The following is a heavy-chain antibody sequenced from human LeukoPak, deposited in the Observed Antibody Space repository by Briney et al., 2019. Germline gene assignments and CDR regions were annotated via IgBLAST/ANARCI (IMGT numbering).Heavy chain of an antibody. J-gene: IGHJ4*02. CDR1: GGSFSGYY. D-gene: IGHD5-24*01. V-gene: IGHV4-59*10. CDR3: ARGRDGYNFLNRGEYYCFDY. Sequence: SETLSLTCAVYGGSFSGYYWSWIRQPAGKGLEWIGRIYTSGSTNYNPSLKSRVTISVDTSKNQFSLRLNSVTAADTAVYYCARGRDGYNFLNRGEYYCFDYWGQGTLVTVSS. CDR2: IYTSGST.